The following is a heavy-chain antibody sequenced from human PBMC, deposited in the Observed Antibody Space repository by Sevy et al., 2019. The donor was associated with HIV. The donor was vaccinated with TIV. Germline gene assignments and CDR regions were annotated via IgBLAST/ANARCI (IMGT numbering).Heavy chain of an antibody. Sequence: LETLSLTCTVSGGSISSYYWNWIRQSPGKGLEWIGYIYYTGSTNYNPSLKSRVTISVDTSKNQFSLKLTSVTAADTAVYYCARELISGRYYGMDVWGQGTTVTVSS. CDR3: ARELISGRYYGMDV. CDR1: GGSISSYY. V-gene: IGHV4-59*01. CDR2: IYYTGST. J-gene: IGHJ6*02. D-gene: IGHD6-19*01.